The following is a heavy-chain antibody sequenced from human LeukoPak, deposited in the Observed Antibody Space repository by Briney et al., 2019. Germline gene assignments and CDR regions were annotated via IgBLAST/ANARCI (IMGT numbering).Heavy chain of an antibody. Sequence: GGSLRLSCAASGFTFSSYSMNWVRQAPGKGLEWVSYISSSSSTIYYADSVKGRFTISRDNAKNSLYLQMNSLRAEDTAVYYCARVGVVPAAGGMGVWGQGTTVTVSS. D-gene: IGHD2-2*01. CDR3: ARVGVVPAAGGMGV. V-gene: IGHV3-48*01. CDR1: GFTFSSYS. J-gene: IGHJ6*02. CDR2: ISSSSSTI.